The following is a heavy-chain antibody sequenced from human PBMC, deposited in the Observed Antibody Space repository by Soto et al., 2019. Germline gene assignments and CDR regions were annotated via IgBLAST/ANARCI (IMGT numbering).Heavy chain of an antibody. Sequence: PSETLSLTCPVSGASMSSYYWSWIRQPPGKGLEWIGYIYYRGSTNYNPSLKSRVTIPVDTSKNQFSLKLSSVTTADTAVYYCARAGWFGELFSAFDIWGQGTMVTVSS. CDR2: IYYRGST. J-gene: IGHJ3*02. CDR1: GASMSSYY. CDR3: ARAGWFGELFSAFDI. V-gene: IGHV4-59*01. D-gene: IGHD3-10*01.